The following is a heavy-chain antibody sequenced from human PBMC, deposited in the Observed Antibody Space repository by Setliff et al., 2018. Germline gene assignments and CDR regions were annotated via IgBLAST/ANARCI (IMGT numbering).Heavy chain of an antibody. CDR3: ARLSWNGLRYYGLDV. CDR1: GASISSYY. D-gene: IGHD3-3*01. Sequence: SGASISSYYWSWIRQPPGKGLESIGYIQKSGGTNYNPALKSRVTISVDTSTNQFSLKLRSVTAADTAVYYCARLSWNGLRYYGLDVWGQGTTVTVSS. CDR2: IQKSGGT. V-gene: IGHV4-59*01. J-gene: IGHJ6*02.